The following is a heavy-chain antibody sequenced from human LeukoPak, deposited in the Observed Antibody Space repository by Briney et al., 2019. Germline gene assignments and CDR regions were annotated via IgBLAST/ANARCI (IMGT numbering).Heavy chain of an antibody. D-gene: IGHD2-21*02. Sequence: SPSQTLSLTCTVSGGSISSGDYYWSWIRQPPGKGLEWIGYIYYSGSTYYNPSLKSRVTISVDTSKNQFSLKLSSVTAADTAVYYCARTSDSNWFDPWGQGTLVTVSS. J-gene: IGHJ5*02. CDR2: IYYSGST. V-gene: IGHV4-30-4*01. CDR1: GGSISSGDYY. CDR3: ARTSDSNWFDP.